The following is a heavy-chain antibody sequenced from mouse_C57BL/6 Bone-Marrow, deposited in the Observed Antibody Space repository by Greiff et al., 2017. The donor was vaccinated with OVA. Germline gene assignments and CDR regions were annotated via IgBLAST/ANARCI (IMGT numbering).Heavy chain of an antibody. J-gene: IGHJ2*01. Sequence: QVQLKESGAELARPGASVKLSCKASGYTFTSYGISWVKQRTGQGLEWIGEIYPRSGNTYYNEKFKGKATLTADKSSSTAYMELRSLTSEDSAVYFCARRTVHFDYWGQGTTLTVSS. CDR2: IYPRSGNT. CDR1: GYTFTSYG. CDR3: ARRTVHFDY. D-gene: IGHD4-1*01. V-gene: IGHV1-81*01.